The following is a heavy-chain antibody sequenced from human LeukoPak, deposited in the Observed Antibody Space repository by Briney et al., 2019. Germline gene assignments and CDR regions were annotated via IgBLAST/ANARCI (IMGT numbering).Heavy chain of an antibody. CDR2: IYSGGGT. Sequence: GGSLRLSCAASGFTGSNNYVSWVRQAPGKGLEWVSLIYSGGGTYSADSVKGRFTISRDISKNTLYLQMNSLRAEDTAVYYCAKVREPQYYFDYWGQGTLVTVSS. V-gene: IGHV3-53*01. D-gene: IGHD1-26*01. CDR3: AKVREPQYYFDY. CDR1: GFTGSNNY. J-gene: IGHJ4*02.